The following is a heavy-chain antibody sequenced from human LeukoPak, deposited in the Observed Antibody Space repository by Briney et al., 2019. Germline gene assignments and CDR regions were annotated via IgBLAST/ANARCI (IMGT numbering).Heavy chain of an antibody. D-gene: IGHD6-13*01. CDR1: GFTLSDNY. Sequence: PGGSLRLSCAPSGFTLSDNYMSWVRQAPGEGLEWVSVMYSGGDTYYANSVKGRFTFSRDISKNTLYLQMNGLRTEDTAMYYCARDAPQVPAAGVLASWGQGTLVTVSS. V-gene: IGHV3-53*01. CDR3: ARDAPQVPAAGVLAS. J-gene: IGHJ5*02. CDR2: MYSGGDT.